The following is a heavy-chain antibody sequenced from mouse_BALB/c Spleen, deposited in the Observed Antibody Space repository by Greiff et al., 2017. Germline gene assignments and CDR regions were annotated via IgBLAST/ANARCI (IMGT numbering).Heavy chain of an antibody. Sequence: VQRVESGPGLVAPSQSLSITCTVSGFSLTGYGVNWVRQPPGKGLEWLGMIWGDGSTDYNSALKSRLSISKDNSKSQVFLKMNSLQTDDTARYYCARDGDRYDLYYAMDYWGQGTSVTVSS. CDR3: ARDGDRYDLYYAMDY. J-gene: IGHJ4*01. CDR1: GFSLTGYG. V-gene: IGHV2-6-7*01. CDR2: IWGDGST. D-gene: IGHD2-14*01.